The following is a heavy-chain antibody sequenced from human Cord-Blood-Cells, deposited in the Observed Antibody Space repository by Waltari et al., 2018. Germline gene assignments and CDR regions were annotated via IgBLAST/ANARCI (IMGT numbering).Heavy chain of an antibody. J-gene: IGHJ4*02. D-gene: IGHD2-2*01. Sequence: QVQLQESGPGLVKTSETLSLTCAVSGGSISSSNWWRWVRQPPGKGLEWIGEIYHSGSTNYNPSLKSRVTISVDKSKNQFSLKLSSVTAADTAVYYCARYCSSTSCYYFDYWGQGTLVTVSS. CDR3: ARYCSSTSCYYFDY. V-gene: IGHV4-4*02. CDR2: IYHSGST. CDR1: GGSISSSNW.